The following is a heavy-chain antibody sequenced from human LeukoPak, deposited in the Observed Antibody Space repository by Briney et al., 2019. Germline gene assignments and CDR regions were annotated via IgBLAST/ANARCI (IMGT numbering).Heavy chain of an antibody. Sequence: PGGSLRLSCAASGFTFSSYAMSWVRQGPGKGLEWVSAISGSGGSTYYADSVKGRFTISRDNSKNTLYLQMNSLRAEDTAVYYCAKDGVPLSYCSSTSCHNWFDPWGQGTLVTVSS. D-gene: IGHD2-2*01. CDR2: ISGSGGST. CDR3: AKDGVPLSYCSSTSCHNWFDP. CDR1: GFTFSSYA. J-gene: IGHJ5*02. V-gene: IGHV3-23*01.